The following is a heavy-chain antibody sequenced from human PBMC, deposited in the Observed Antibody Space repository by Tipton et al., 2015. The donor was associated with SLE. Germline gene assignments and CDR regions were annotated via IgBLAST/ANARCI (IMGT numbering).Heavy chain of an antibody. CDR2: IYSGGSST. Sequence: SLRLSCAASGFTFSGYAMSWVRQAPGKGLEWVSVIYSGGSSTYYADSVKGRFTISRDNSKNTLYLQMNSLRAEDTAVYYCAKHDSYGQSGFGYWGQGTLVTVSS. D-gene: IGHD5-18*01. J-gene: IGHJ4*02. CDR1: GFTFSGYA. V-gene: IGHV3-23*03. CDR3: AKHDSYGQSGFGY.